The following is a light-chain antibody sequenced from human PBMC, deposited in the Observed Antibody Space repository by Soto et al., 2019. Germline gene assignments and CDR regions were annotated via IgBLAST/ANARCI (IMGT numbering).Light chain of an antibody. CDR3: QQFFTNPPT. J-gene: IGKJ4*01. CDR1: QSVLSSSNNKDY. V-gene: IGKV4-1*01. CDR2: WAS. Sequence: EIVMTQSPDSLPVSLGARATINCKSSQSVLSSSNNKDYLAWYQQKPGQPPKLLIYWASSRESGVTDRFRGSGSGTDFTLTINSLQADDVAVYYCQQFFTNPPTFGGGTKVDIK.